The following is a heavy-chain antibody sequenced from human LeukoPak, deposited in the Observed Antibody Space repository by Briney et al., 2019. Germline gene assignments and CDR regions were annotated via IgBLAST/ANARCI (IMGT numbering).Heavy chain of an antibody. CDR3: ARGTLAYYFDY. J-gene: IGHJ4*02. CDR2: IYYSGST. V-gene: IGHV4-59*01. Sequence: SETLSLTCTVSGGCISTYYWSWIRQSPGKGLEWIGYIYYSGSTNYNPSLKSRVTISVDTSRNQFSLKLSSVTAADTAVYYCARGTLAYYFDYWGQGTLVTVSS. D-gene: IGHD3-3*02. CDR1: GGCISTYY.